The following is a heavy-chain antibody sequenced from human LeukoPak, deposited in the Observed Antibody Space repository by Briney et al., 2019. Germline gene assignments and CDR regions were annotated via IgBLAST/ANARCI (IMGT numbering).Heavy chain of an antibody. D-gene: IGHD5-18*01. CDR3: ARDRADGYNYGDYFDN. J-gene: IGHJ4*02. V-gene: IGHV3-66*01. Sequence: GGYLRLSCAASGFTFSDAWMSWVRQAAGKGLEWVSVIYGSSRTYYADSVKGRFTISRDNSKNTVYLQMDSLRAEDTAVYYCARDRADGYNYGDYFDNWGQGTLVTVSS. CDR2: IYGSSRT. CDR1: GFTFSDAW.